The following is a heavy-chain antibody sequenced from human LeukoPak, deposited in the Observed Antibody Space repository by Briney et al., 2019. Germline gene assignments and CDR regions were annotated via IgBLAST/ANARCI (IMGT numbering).Heavy chain of an antibody. CDR1: GITFSSYG. V-gene: IGHV3-23*01. Sequence: GGSLRLSCAASGITFSSYGMSWVRQAPGKGLEWVSSISSTCGTTYYADSVKGRFTISRDNSKNTLYLQMNSLRAEDTAIYYCAKNGDRGAYCTGGTCYPYFYYYMDVWGKGTTVTI. CDR3: AKNGDRGAYCTGGTCYPYFYYYMDV. J-gene: IGHJ6*03. CDR2: ISSTCGTT. D-gene: IGHD2-15*01.